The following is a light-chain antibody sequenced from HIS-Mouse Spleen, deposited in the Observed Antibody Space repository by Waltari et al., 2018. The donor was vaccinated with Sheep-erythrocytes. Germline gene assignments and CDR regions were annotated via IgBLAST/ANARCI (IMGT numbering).Light chain of an antibody. CDR1: SRDVGGYNY. Sequence: QSALTQPPSASGSPGPSVPISCTGPSRDVGGYNYVPWYQQHPGKAPNLMIYEGSKRPSGVSNRFSGSKSGNTASLTISGLQAEDEADYYCCSYAGSSTPWVFGGGTKLTVL. CDR2: EGS. CDR3: CSYAGSSTPWV. J-gene: IGLJ3*02. V-gene: IGLV2-23*01.